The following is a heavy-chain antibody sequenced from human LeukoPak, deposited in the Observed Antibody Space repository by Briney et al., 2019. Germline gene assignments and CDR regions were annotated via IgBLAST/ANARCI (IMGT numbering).Heavy chain of an antibody. CDR2: IYYSGST. Sequence: SQTLSLTCTVSGGSISSGGYYWSWIRQHPGKGLEWIGYIYYSGSTYYNPSLKSRVTISVDTSKNQFSLKLSSVTAADTAVYYCARADEYYYDSSGYYYNHWGQGTLVTVSS. D-gene: IGHD3-22*01. CDR1: GGSISSGGYY. V-gene: IGHV4-31*03. J-gene: IGHJ5*02. CDR3: ARADEYYYDSSGYYYNH.